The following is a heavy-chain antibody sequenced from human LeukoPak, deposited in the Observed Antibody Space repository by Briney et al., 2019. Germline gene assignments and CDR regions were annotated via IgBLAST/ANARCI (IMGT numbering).Heavy chain of an antibody. D-gene: IGHD2-21*01. J-gene: IGHJ4*02. CDR1: GFTFSHYT. CDR2: ISSSSTSI. CDR3: ARDHSYYFDY. Sequence: GGSLRLSCAASGFTFSHYTMNWVRQAPGKGLEWVSSISSSSTSIYYADSLKGRFTISRDNAKNSVYLQMNSLTAEDTAVYYCARDHSYYFDYWGQGTLVTVSS. V-gene: IGHV3-21*01.